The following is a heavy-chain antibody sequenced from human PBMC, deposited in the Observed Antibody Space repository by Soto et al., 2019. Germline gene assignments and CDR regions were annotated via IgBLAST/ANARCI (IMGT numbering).Heavy chain of an antibody. Sequence: GESLKISCAASGFTFSSYSMNWVRQAPGKGLEWVSSISSSSSYIYYADSVKGRFTISRDNAKNSLYLQMNSLRAEDTAVYYCARPQLVLYYYGMDVWGQGTTVTVSS. CDR3: ARPQLVLYYYGMDV. CDR1: GFTFSSYS. D-gene: IGHD6-13*01. V-gene: IGHV3-21*01. J-gene: IGHJ6*02. CDR2: ISSSSSYI.